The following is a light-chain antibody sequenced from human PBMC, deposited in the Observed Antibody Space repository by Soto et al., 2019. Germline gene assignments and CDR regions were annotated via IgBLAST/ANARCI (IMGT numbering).Light chain of an antibody. CDR1: QSVGSSY. V-gene: IGKV3-20*01. CDR3: QQYDSPIWT. Sequence: NVLTQSPGTLSLSPGERATLSCRASQSVGSSYLAWYQQKPGQAPRLLIYSTSSRATGIPDRFSGSGSGTDFTVAIRRPEPEGFAVSYCQQYDSPIWTFGQGTKVEIK. CDR2: STS. J-gene: IGKJ1*01.